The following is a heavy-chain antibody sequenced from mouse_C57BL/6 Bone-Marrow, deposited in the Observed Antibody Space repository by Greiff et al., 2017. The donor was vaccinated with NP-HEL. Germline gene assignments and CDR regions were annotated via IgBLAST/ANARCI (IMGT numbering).Heavy chain of an antibody. Sequence: EVKVVESGGGLVQSGRSLRLSCATSGFTFSDFYMEWVRQAPGKGLEWIAASRNKANDYTTEYSASVKGRFIVSRDTSQSILYLQMNALRAEDTAIYYCARDGIYDGYYNWYFDVWGTGTTVTVSS. CDR1: GFTFSDFY. CDR3: ARDGIYDGYYNWYFDV. J-gene: IGHJ1*03. CDR2: SRNKANDYTT. D-gene: IGHD2-3*01. V-gene: IGHV7-1*01.